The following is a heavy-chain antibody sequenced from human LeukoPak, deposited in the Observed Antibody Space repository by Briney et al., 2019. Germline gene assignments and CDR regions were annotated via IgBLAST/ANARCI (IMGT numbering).Heavy chain of an antibody. J-gene: IGHJ4*02. V-gene: IGHV1-8*01. CDR3: VRGFRSDTSGRKFDC. CDR1: GYTFTTYD. CDR2: MNPHSGNT. Sequence: GASVKVSCKASGYTFTTYDINWVRQATGQGLEWMGWMNPHSGNTGFAQNFQGRVAMTRNTSIDTDYMELSSLRVEDTAVYYCVRGFRSDTSGRKFDCWGQGTLVTVSS. D-gene: IGHD2-2*01.